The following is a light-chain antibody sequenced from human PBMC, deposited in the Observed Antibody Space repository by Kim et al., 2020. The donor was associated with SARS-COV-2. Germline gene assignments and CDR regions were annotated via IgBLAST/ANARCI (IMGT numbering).Light chain of an antibody. J-gene: IGKJ5*01. V-gene: IGKV1-33*01. CDR3: QQNDDLPIT. CDR2: DVS. Sequence: ASVGDRVTIPCQATQVIRKFLNWYQQRPGKAPKLLIYDVSNLQTGVPSRFSGSGYGTEFTLTISSLQPEDFATYYCQQNDDLPITFGQGTRLEIK. CDR1: QVIRKF.